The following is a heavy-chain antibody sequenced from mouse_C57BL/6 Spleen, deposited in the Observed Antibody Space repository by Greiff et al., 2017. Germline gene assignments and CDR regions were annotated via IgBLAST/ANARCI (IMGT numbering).Heavy chain of an antibody. CDR3: ARSPYYYGSSSWYFDV. V-gene: IGHV8-12*01. D-gene: IGHD1-1*01. CDR2: IYWDDDK. Sequence: QVTLKESGPGILQSSQTLSLTCSFSGFSLSTSGMGVSWIRQPSGKGLEWLAHIYWDDDKRYNPSLKSRLTISKDTSRNQVFLKITSVDTADTATYYCARSPYYYGSSSWYFDVWGTGTTVTVSS. J-gene: IGHJ1*03. CDR1: GFSLSTSGMG.